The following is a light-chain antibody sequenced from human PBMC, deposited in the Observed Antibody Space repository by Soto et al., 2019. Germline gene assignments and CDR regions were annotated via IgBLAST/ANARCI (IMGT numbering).Light chain of an antibody. V-gene: IGKV3-15*01. CDR1: QSVSSN. Sequence: ETVLTQSPSTLSVSPGERATLSCRASQSVSSNLAWYQQKPGQAPRLLIYGASTRAPGIPARFSGSGSGTEFTLTISSLQSEDFAIYYCQQYNKWPRTFGQGGKVDIK. CDR3: QQYNKWPRT. J-gene: IGKJ1*01. CDR2: GAS.